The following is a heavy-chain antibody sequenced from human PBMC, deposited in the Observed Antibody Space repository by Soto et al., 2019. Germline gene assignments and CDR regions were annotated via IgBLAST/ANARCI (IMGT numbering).Heavy chain of an antibody. Sequence: EVQVVQSGAEVKKPGESLQISCEGSGYRFTSYWIGWVRQMPGKGLEWMGIIHPGDSDTRYSPSFQGQVTISVDKSISTAYLQWSSLKASDTAMYYCATLKRGPYYFDYWGQGTRVTVSS. CDR1: GYRFTSYW. CDR2: IHPGDSDT. D-gene: IGHD3-16*01. V-gene: IGHV5-51*01. J-gene: IGHJ4*02. CDR3: ATLKRGPYYFDY.